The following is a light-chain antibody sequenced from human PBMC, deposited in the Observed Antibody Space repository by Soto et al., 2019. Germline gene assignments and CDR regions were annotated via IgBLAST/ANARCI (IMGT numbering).Light chain of an antibody. CDR2: AAS. J-gene: IGKJ1*01. CDR3: QKYDTAPQT. Sequence: DIQMTQSPSSLSASVGDTVTITCRASQGIIDYLAWYQQRPGKAPTLLIYAASTLHTGVPSRFSGSGAGTDFTLTIRSLLPEDVATYYCQKYDTAPQTFGPGTKVEIK. V-gene: IGKV1-27*01. CDR1: QGIIDY.